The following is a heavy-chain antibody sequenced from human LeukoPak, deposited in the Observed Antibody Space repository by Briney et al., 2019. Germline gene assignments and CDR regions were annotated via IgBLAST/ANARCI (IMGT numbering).Heavy chain of an antibody. D-gene: IGHD3-22*01. CDR1: GGSISSGSYY. Sequence: SQTLSLTCTVSGGSISSGSYYWSWIRQPAGKGLEWIGRIYTSGSTNYNPSLKRRGTISVDTSKNQFSLKLSSVTAADTAVYYCARDTSSGYYYDSSGLNWFDPWGQGTLVTVSS. V-gene: IGHV4-61*02. J-gene: IGHJ5*02. CDR2: IYTSGST. CDR3: ARDTSSGYYYDSSGLNWFDP.